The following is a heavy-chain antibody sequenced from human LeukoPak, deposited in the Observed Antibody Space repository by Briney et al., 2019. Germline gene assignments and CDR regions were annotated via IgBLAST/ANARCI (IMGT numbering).Heavy chain of an antibody. J-gene: IGHJ2*01. CDR2: INTEGKTT. CDR3: ARDPGSYAHDWYFDL. CDR1: GFTFSSYW. D-gene: IGHD1-26*01. V-gene: IGHV3-74*01. Sequence: PGGSLRLSCVASGFTFSSYWMYWVRQAPAKGLVWVSRINTEGKTTHYADSVKGRFIISRDNAKNTLYLEMNSLGAEDTAVYYCARDPGSYAHDWYFDLWGRGTLVTVSS.